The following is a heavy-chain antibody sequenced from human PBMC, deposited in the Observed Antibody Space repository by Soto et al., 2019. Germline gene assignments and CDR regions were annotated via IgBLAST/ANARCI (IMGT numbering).Heavy chain of an antibody. Sequence: PGGSLRLSCSASGFTFNTYTMHWVRQAPGQGLEWVAVIWNDGTNERYAGSVKGRFTIARDNSKNTLYLQMESLRAEDTAVYYCAKEGSGLAHRGQGTLVTAPQ. CDR2: IWNDGTNE. D-gene: IGHD6-19*01. J-gene: IGHJ4*02. V-gene: IGHV3-33*06. CDR3: AKEGSGLAH. CDR1: GFTFNTYT.